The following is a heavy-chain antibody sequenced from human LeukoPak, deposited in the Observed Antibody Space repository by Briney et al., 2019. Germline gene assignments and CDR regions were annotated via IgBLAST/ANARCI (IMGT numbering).Heavy chain of an antibody. CDR2: ISAYSGNT. Sequence: ASVKVSCKASGYTFTSYGISWVRQAPGQGLEWMGWISAYSGNTNYAQKLQGRVTMTTDTSTSTAYMELRSLRSDDTAVYYCARDTRPEIGGFLNWFDPWGQGTLVTVSS. CDR1: GYTFTSYG. J-gene: IGHJ5*02. CDR3: ARDTRPEIGGFLNWFDP. D-gene: IGHD6-6*01. V-gene: IGHV1-18*01.